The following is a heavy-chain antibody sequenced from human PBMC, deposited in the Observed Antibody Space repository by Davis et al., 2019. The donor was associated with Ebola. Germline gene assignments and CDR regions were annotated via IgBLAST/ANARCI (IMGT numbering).Heavy chain of an antibody. J-gene: IGHJ4*02. CDR2: IYRDGSEQ. Sequence: GGSLRLSCAASGFTFGDFWMSWVRPAPGKGLEWVANIYRDGSEQYYVDSVRGRFTISRDNTKNSLYLQMNSLRAEDTAVYYCARGYCSGGSCYSPDYWGQGTLVTVSS. D-gene: IGHD2-15*01. CDR1: GFTFGDFW. CDR3: ARGYCSGGSCYSPDY. V-gene: IGHV3-7*03.